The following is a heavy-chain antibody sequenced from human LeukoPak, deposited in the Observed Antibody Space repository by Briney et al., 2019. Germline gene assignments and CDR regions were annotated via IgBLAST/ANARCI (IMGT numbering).Heavy chain of an antibody. D-gene: IGHD3-9*01. CDR3: ARGSRIGLRYFDWSPIDY. J-gene: IGHJ4*02. V-gene: IGHV4-59*08. Sequence: SETLSLTCTVSGGSISSYYWSWIRQSPGKGLEWIGYIYYSGSTNYNPSLKSRVTISIDTSKNQFSLKLSSVTAADTAVYYCARGSRIGLRYFDWSPIDYWGQGTLVTVSS. CDR1: GGSISSYY. CDR2: IYYSGST.